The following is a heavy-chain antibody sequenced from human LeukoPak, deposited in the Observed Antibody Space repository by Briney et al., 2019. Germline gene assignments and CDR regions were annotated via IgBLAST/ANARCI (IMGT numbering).Heavy chain of an antibody. Sequence: GGSLRLYCVVSGFTFSTYAMGWVRQAPGKGLECVLDISGSGGSLHYADSVKGRFTIFRDTYYNTFYLQMKISIAEDTDVYYCSKVLTTGTLSFDCWGQGTLVTVSS. CDR2: ISGSGGSL. CDR3: SKVLTTGTLSFDC. J-gene: IGHJ4*02. CDR1: GFTFSTYA. V-gene: IGHV3-23*01. D-gene: IGHD1-1*01.